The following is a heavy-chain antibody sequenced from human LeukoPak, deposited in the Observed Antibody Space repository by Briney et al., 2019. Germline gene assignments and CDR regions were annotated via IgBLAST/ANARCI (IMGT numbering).Heavy chain of an antibody. CDR2: ILPSGTS. CDR3: ARESVIRGVSHFDY. Sequence: ASETLSLTCTVSGDSMSSFCWNWIRQPAGRGLEWIGRILPSGTSFSIPSLRSRLTVSLDTSKNQFSLRLNSVTAADTAVYYCARESVIRGVSHFDYWGQGTLVTVSA. J-gene: IGHJ4*02. V-gene: IGHV4-4*07. D-gene: IGHD3-10*01. CDR1: GDSMSSFC.